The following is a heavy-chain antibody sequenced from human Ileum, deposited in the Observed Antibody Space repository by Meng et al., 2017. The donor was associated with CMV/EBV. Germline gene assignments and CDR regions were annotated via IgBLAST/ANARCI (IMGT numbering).Heavy chain of an antibody. D-gene: IGHD4-11*01. V-gene: IGHV4-34*01. CDR1: GGSFSGYY. CDR3: ASGKSNLEY. CDR2: FNHYGST. J-gene: IGHJ4*02. Sequence: QVRLTEWGAGLLKPSETLSLTCAVYGGSFSGYYWSWIRQVPGKGLEWIGEFNHYGSTNYNPSLKSRVTISVDTSKNQFSLNLSSVTAADTAVYYCASGKSNLEYWGQGTLVTV.